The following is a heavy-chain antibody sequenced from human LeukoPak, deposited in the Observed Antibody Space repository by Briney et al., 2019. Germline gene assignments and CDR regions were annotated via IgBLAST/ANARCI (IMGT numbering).Heavy chain of an antibody. CDR3: ARDPPEWEPPQDY. Sequence: GGSLRLSCAASGFTFSTYWMHWVRQAPGKGLVWVSRINSDGSSTSYADSVKGRFTISRDNAKNTLYLQMNSLRGEDTAVYYCARDPPEWEPPQDYWGRGTLVAVSS. J-gene: IGHJ4*02. CDR2: INSDGSST. CDR1: GFTFSTYW. V-gene: IGHV3-74*01. D-gene: IGHD1-26*01.